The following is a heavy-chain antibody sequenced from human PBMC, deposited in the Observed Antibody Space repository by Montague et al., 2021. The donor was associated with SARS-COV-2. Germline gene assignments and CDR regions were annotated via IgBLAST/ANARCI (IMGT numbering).Heavy chain of an antibody. CDR1: GGSFSAYP. J-gene: IGHJ4*02. V-gene: IGHV4-34*01. Sequence: SETLSLTCAVYGGSFSAYPWTWIRQSPGGGLEWIGEINHGGSTKYNPSLRSRVTISIDTSKNQFSLKLTSVTAADTAVYYCARGDPGDWGQGALVTVSS. D-gene: IGHD1-1*01. CDR3: ARGDPGD. CDR2: INHGGST.